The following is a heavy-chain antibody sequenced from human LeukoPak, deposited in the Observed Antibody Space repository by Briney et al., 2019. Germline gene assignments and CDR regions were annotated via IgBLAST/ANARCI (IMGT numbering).Heavy chain of an antibody. CDR2: ISSSSSYI. V-gene: IGHV3-21*01. CDR3: ARDITGTTGY. J-gene: IGHJ4*02. Sequence: GGSLRLSCAASGFTFSSYSMNWVRQAPGKGLEWVSSISSSSSYIYYADSVKGRFTISRDNSKNTLYLQMNSLRAEDTAVYYCARDITGTTGYWGQGTLVTVSS. D-gene: IGHD1-20*01. CDR1: GFTFSSYS.